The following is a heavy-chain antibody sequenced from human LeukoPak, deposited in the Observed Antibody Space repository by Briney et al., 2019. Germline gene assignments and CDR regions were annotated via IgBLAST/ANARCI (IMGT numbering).Heavy chain of an antibody. CDR1: GFTFSSYA. V-gene: IGHV3-23*01. CDR2: ISGSGGST. CDR3: AKLLSVTTGRGYFDL. D-gene: IGHD4-17*01. J-gene: IGHJ2*01. Sequence: GGSLRLSCAASGFTFSSYAMSWVRQAPGKGLEWVSAISGSGGSTYYADSVNGRFTISRDNSKNTLYLQMNSLRAEDTAVYYCAKLLSVTTGRGYFDLWGRGTLVTVSS.